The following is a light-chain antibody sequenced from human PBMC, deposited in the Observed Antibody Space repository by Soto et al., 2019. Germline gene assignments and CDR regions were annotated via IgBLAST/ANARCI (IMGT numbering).Light chain of an antibody. CDR3: QQFAGS. CDR1: QSVSPSS. CDR2: GAS. J-gene: IGKJ4*02. V-gene: IGKV3-20*01. Sequence: EILFTQSPGTLSLSPGDIATPSCRASQSVSPSSLAWYQQRPGQSPRLLIYGASSRATGIPDRFSGRGSVTDFTLIISRLEPEDFAVYYCQQFAGSFGGGTKVDI.